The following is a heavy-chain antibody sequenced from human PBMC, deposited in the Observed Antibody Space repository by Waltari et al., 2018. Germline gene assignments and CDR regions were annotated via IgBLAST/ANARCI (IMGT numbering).Heavy chain of an antibody. CDR2: MNPNSGNT. D-gene: IGHD3-16*01. V-gene: IGHV1-8*03. CDR3: ARGLGVKDAFDI. Sequence: QVQLVQSGAEVKKPGASVKVSCKASGYTFTSYDINWVRQATGQGLEWMGWMNPNSGNTGNAQQFQGRVTITRNHSISTAYRELSSLGSEDTAVYYCARGLGVKDAFDIWGQGTMVTVSS. CDR1: GYTFTSYD. J-gene: IGHJ3*02.